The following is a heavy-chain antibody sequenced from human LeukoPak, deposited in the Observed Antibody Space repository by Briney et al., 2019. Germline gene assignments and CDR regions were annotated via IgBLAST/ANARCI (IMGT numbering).Heavy chain of an antibody. CDR2: ISGSGGTT. D-gene: IGHD3-10*01. V-gene: IGHV3-23*01. CDR1: GFTFTNYA. Sequence: GGSLRLSCAVSGFTFTNYAMAWVRQAPGKGLEWVSSISGSGGTTKYADSVKGRFTISRDNAKNSLYLQMNSLRAEDTAVYYCARVYKKWGQGTLVTVSS. CDR3: ARVYKK. J-gene: IGHJ4*02.